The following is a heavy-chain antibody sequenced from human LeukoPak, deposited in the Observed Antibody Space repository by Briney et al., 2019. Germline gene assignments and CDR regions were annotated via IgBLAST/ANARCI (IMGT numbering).Heavy chain of an antibody. CDR1: GFTVSRSY. D-gene: IGHD3-16*02. CDR2: IYSGGST. CDR3: ARGAGELNVWGSYRLGGFDY. J-gene: IGHJ4*02. Sequence: GGSLRLSCAASGFTVSRSYTTWVRQAPGKGLEWVSVIYSGGSTYYADSVKGRFTISRDNSKNTLYLQMNSLRAEDTAVYYCARGAGELNVWGSYRLGGFDYWGQGTLVTVSS. V-gene: IGHV3-53*01.